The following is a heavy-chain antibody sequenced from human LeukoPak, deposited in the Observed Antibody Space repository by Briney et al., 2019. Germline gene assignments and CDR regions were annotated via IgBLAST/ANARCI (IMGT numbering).Heavy chain of an antibody. CDR3: TRDLLNYYDSSGYYYN. CDR2: IRSKAYGGTT. J-gene: IGHJ4*02. Sequence: GGSLRLSCPASGFTFGDYAMSWVRQAPGKGLEWVGFIRSKAYGGTTEYAASVKGRCTISRDDSKSIAYLQMNSLKTEDTAVYYCTRDLLNYYDSSGYYYNWGQGTLVTVSS. D-gene: IGHD3-22*01. V-gene: IGHV3-49*04. CDR1: GFTFGDYA.